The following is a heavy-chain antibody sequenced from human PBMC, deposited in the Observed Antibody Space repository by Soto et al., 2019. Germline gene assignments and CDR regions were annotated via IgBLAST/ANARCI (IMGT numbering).Heavy chain of an antibody. CDR2: IYSGGST. J-gene: IGHJ4*02. CDR3: ASEDIRGYCSGGSCYGTFDY. V-gene: IGHV3-66*01. D-gene: IGHD2-15*01. CDR1: GFTVSSNY. Sequence: GGSLRLSCAASGFTVSSNYMSWVRQAPGKGLEWVSVIYSGGSTYYADSVKGRFTISRDNSKNTLYLQMNSLRAEDTAVYYCASEDIRGYCSGGSCYGTFDYWGQGTLVTVSS.